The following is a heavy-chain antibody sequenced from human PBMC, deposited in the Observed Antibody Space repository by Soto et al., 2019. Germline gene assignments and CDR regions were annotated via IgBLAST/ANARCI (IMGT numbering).Heavy chain of an antibody. CDR1: GFTFSSYA. Sequence: PVWSLRLSFAASGFTFSSYAMSWVRQAPGKGMEWVSAISGSGGSTYYADSVKGRFTISRDNSKNTLYLQMNSLRAEDTAVYYCAKWADLGAAAGTEDAFDIWGQGTMVTVS. CDR2: ISGSGGST. V-gene: IGHV3-23*01. D-gene: IGHD6-13*01. CDR3: AKWADLGAAAGTEDAFDI. J-gene: IGHJ3*02.